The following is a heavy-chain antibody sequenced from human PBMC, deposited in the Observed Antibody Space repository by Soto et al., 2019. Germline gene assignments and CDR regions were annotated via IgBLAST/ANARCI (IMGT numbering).Heavy chain of an antibody. CDR3: ARDGKIEGRDDY. Sequence: SETRSLTCTVSGGSISSGGYYWSWIRQHPGKGLEWIGYIYYSGSTYYNPSLKSRVTISVDTSKNQFSLKLSSVTAADTAVYYCARDGKIEGRDDYWGQGTLVTVSS. D-gene: IGHD2-15*01. J-gene: IGHJ4*02. V-gene: IGHV4-31*03. CDR1: GGSISSGGYY. CDR2: IYYSGST.